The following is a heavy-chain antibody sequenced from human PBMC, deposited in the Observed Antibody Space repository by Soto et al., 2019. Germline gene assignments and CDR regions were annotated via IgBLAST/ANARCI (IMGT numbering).Heavy chain of an antibody. J-gene: IGHJ5*02. CDR3: ARGDVDTAMVTRFDP. Sequence: QVQLQESGPGLVKPSETLSLTCTVSGGSVSSGSYYWSWIRQPPGKGLEWIGYIYYSGSTNYNPSPKSRVTITVDPSKNQFSLKLGSVTAADTAVYYCARGDVDTAMVTRFDPWGQGTLVTVSS. D-gene: IGHD5-18*01. CDR2: IYYSGST. CDR1: GGSVSSGSYY. V-gene: IGHV4-61*01.